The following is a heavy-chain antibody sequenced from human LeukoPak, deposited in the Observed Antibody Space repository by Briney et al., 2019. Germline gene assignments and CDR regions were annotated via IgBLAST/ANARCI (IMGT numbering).Heavy chain of an antibody. CDR2: IYTSGST. V-gene: IGHV4-61*02. D-gene: IGHD3-10*01. CDR3: ARESGSTMVRGVPADYYYYMDV. Sequence: SETLSLTCTVSGGSISSGSYYWSWIRQPAGKGLEWIGRIYTSGSTNYNPSLKSRVTISVDTSKNQFSLKLSSVTAADTAVYYCARESGSTMVRGVPADYYYYMDVWGKGTTVTVSS. CDR1: GGSISSGSYY. J-gene: IGHJ6*03.